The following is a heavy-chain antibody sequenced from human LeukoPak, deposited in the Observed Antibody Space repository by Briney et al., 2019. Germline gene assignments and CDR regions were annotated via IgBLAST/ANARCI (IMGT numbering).Heavy chain of an antibody. D-gene: IGHD3-9*01. V-gene: IGHV3-21*01. Sequence: GGSLRLSCAASGFTFSSYSMNWVRQAPGKGLEWVSSISSSSSYIYYADSVKGRFTISRDNAKKSLYLQMNSLRAEDTAVYYCARRTEHFDILTGYPTFDYWGQGTPVTVSS. CDR3: ARRTEHFDILTGYPTFDY. CDR2: ISSSSSYI. CDR1: GFTFSSYS. J-gene: IGHJ4*02.